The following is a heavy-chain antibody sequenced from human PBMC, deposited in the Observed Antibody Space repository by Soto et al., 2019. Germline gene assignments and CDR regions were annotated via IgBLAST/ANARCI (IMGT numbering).Heavy chain of an antibody. D-gene: IGHD3-22*01. CDR2: IWYDGSNK. Sequence: QVQLVESGGGVVQPGRSLRLSCAASGFTYSSYGMHWVRQAPGKGLEWVAVIWYDGSNKYYADSVKGRFTISRDNSKNTLYLQLNSLRAEDTAVYYCARDLDSSGYLAAFDIWGQGTMVTVSS. J-gene: IGHJ3*02. CDR1: GFTYSSYG. V-gene: IGHV3-33*01. CDR3: ARDLDSSGYLAAFDI.